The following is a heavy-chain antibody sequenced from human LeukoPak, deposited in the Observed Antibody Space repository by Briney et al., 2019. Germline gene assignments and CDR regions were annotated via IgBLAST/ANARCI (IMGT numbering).Heavy chain of an antibody. CDR2: IYTSGST. Sequence: SETLSLTCTVSGGSISSYYWSWIRQPAGKGLEWIGRIYTSGSTNYNPSLKSRVTMSVDTSKNQFSLKLSSVTAADTAVYYCARGGDSRVYYHYYFDYGGREPLVTVSS. D-gene: IGHD3-22*01. J-gene: IGHJ4*02. CDR3: ARGGDSRVYYHYYFDY. CDR1: GGSISSYY. V-gene: IGHV4-4*07.